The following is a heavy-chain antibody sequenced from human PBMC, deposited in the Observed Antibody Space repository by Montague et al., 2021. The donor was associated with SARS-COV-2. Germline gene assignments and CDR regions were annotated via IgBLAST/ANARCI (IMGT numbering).Heavy chain of an antibody. CDR2: INHRGGT. J-gene: IGHJ4*02. Sequence: SETLSLTCAVYGGSFSGHSCTWIRQPPGKGLEWIGEINHRGGTNXNPSLKSRVTISVDTSKNQFSLNLTSLTAADTAVYYCARGLTDVTVILVFVGASLYFDSWGQGALVTVSS. CDR3: ARGLTDVTVILVFVGASLYFDS. CDR1: GGSFSGHS. D-gene: IGHD3-22*01. V-gene: IGHV4-34*01.